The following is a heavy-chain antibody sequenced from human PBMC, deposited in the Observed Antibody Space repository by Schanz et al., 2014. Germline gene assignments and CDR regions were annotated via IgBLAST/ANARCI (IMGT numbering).Heavy chain of an antibody. V-gene: IGHV1-3*04. CDR1: EYSFTSYS. CDR2: INTGSGDT. CDR3: ARGIGGFGANNYFDH. J-gene: IGHJ4*01. D-gene: IGHD2-15*01. Sequence: QVHLVQSGAEVKRPGASVKVSCKASEYSFTSYSMHWVRQAPGQRLEWMGWINTGSGDTKYSQNFQGRVTITRDTSASTAYMELSSLRSEDTAVYSCARGIGGFGANNYFDHWGHGIVVAVPT.